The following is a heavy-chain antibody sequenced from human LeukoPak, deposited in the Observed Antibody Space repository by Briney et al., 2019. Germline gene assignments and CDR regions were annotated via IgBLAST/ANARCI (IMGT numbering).Heavy chain of an antibody. J-gene: IGHJ4*02. D-gene: IGHD3-10*01. CDR3: AKDHSYYGSGSYLEY. V-gene: IGHV3-23*01. CDR1: GFTFSSYA. CDR2: ISGSGGST. Sequence: PGGSLRLSSAASGFTFSSYAMSWVRQAPGKGLEWVSAISGSGGSTYYADSVKGRFTISRDNSKNTLYLQMNSLRAEDTAVYYCAKDHSYYGSGSYLEYWGQGTLVTVSS.